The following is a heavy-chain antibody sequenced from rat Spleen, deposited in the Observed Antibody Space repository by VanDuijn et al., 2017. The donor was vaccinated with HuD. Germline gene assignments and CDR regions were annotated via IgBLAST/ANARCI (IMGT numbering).Heavy chain of an antibody. V-gene: IGHV5-46*01. CDR2: ISPSGGNT. CDR3: ARDSSLYYFDY. D-gene: IGHD1-8*01. J-gene: IGHJ2*01. CDR1: GFTFSSFP. Sequence: EVQLVESGGGLVQPGRSMKLSCADSGFTFSSFPMAWVRQAPTKCLEWVAGISPSGGNTYYRDSVKGRFTISRNNAKSTLYLQMDSLRPEDTATYYCARDSSLYYFDYWGQGVMVTVSS.